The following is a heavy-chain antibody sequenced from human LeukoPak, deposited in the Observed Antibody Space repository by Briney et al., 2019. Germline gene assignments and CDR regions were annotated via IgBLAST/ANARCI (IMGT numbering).Heavy chain of an antibody. CDR2: INPNSGTT. Sequence: GASVKGSCKASGYTFTCYYLHWGRQAPGQGLEWRGWINPNSGTTNYAQKFQGRVTMTRDTSISTAYLLLSSLRSDDTAVYYCARAGDFYSYGMDVWGQGTTVTVS. V-gene: IGHV1-2*02. CDR1: GYTFTCYY. D-gene: IGHD3-10*01. J-gene: IGHJ6*02. CDR3: ARAGDFYSYGMDV.